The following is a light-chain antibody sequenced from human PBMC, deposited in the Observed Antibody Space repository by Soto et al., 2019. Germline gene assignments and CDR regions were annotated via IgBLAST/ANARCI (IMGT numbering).Light chain of an antibody. CDR3: QQSYSTPFT. CDR2: AAS. CDR1: QSISSY. Sequence: DIQMTQSPSSLSASVGDRVTITCRASQSISSYLNWYQQKPGKAHKLLIYAASSLQSGVPSTFSGSGSWTDFTLTISSLQPEDFATYYCQQSYSTPFTFGPGTKVDIK. J-gene: IGKJ3*01. V-gene: IGKV1-39*01.